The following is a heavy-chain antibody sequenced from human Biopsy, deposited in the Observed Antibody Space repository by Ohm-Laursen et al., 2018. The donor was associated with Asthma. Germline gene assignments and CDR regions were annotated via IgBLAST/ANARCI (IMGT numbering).Heavy chain of an antibody. V-gene: IGHV3-30*18. D-gene: IGHD6-19*01. J-gene: IGHJ4*02. CDR3: AKEGVAGTHIED. CDR2: ISYDGSSI. Sequence: SLRLSCAASRFTYGMHWVRQASGKGLEWVAVISYDGSSIYYADSVKGRFTISRDNSKNTLSLQMNSLTAEDTAVYYCAKEGVAGTHIEDWGQGTLVTVSS. CDR1: RFTYG.